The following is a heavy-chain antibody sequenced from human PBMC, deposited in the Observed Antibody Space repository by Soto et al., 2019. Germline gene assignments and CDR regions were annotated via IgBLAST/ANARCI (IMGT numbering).Heavy chain of an antibody. D-gene: IGHD6-6*01. CDR2: INPSSGGT. CDR1: GYTFTGYY. Sequence: KVSCKASGYTFTGYYMHWVRQAPGQGLEWMGWINPSSGGTNYAQKFQGWVTMTRDTSISTAYMELSRLRSDDTAVYYCARDLNPSIAAQDYYYGMDVWGQGTTVTVSS. V-gene: IGHV1-2*04. CDR3: ARDLNPSIAAQDYYYGMDV. J-gene: IGHJ6*02.